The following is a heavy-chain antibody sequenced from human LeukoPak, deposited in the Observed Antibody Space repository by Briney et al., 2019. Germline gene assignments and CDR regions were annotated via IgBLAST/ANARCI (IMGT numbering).Heavy chain of an antibody. V-gene: IGHV4-59*01. CDR2: IYYSGST. J-gene: IGHJ4*02. CDR1: GGSISSYY. CDR3: ARERRYCSGGSCLPGYYFDY. D-gene: IGHD2-15*01. Sequence: SETLSLTCTVSGGSISSYYWSCIRQPPGEGREWIGYIYYSGSTNYNPSLKSRVTISVDTSKNQFSLKLSSVTAADTAVYYCARERRYCSGGSCLPGYYFDYWGQGTLVTVSS.